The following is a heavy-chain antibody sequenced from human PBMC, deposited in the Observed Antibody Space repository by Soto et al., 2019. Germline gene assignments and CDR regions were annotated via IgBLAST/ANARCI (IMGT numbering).Heavy chain of an antibody. CDR2: ISGSGDST. Sequence: GGSLRLSCAASGFTFSSYAMSWVRQAPGKGLEWVSAISGSGDSTYYADSVKGRFTISRDNSKNTLYLQINNLRAEDTAVYYCAKDSRQAPFDCWGQGTPVTVSS. J-gene: IGHJ4*02. CDR1: GFTFSSYA. CDR3: AKDSRQAPFDC. V-gene: IGHV3-23*01.